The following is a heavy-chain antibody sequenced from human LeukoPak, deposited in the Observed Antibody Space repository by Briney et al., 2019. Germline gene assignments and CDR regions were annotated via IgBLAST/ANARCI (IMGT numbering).Heavy chain of an antibody. CDR3: ARINCYDGSGFYRDY. Sequence: GGSLRLSCAVSGFTVSDYYMSWVRQAPGKGLEWVSVIYSGGKTYYVDSVKGRSTVSRDDSKNTLHLQMNSLRAEDTAVYYCARINCYDGSGFYRDYWGQGTLVTVSS. CDR2: IYSGGKT. V-gene: IGHV3-53*01. D-gene: IGHD3-22*01. CDR1: GFTVSDYY. J-gene: IGHJ4*02.